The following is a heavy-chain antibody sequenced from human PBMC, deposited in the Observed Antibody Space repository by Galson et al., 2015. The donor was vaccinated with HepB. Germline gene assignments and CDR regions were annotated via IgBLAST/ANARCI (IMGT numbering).Heavy chain of an antibody. CDR3: TRGDGSFPNDY. V-gene: IGHV3-73*01. Sequence: SLRLSCAASGFTLSGSVMHWVRQASGKGLEWVGRISSRAYNNATIYAESVRGRITISRDDSKNTAYLQMNGLRTEDTAVYYCTRGDGSFPNDYWGQGTLVTVSS. CDR2: ISSRAYNNAT. D-gene: IGHD5-24*01. CDR1: GFTLSGSV. J-gene: IGHJ4*02.